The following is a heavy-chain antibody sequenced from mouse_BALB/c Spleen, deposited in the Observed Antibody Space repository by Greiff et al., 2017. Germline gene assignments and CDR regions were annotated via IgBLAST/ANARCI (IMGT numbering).Heavy chain of an antibody. CDR2: IDPANGNT. Sequence: VQLKQSGAELVKPGASVKLSCTASGFNFKDTYMHWVKQRPEQGLEWIGRIDPANGNTKYDPKFQGKATITADTSSNTAYLQLSSLTSEDTAVYYCATYDGYCGAYWGQGTLVTVSA. CDR1: GFNFKDTY. D-gene: IGHD2-3*01. V-gene: IGHV14-3*02. CDR3: ATYDGYCGAY. J-gene: IGHJ3*01.